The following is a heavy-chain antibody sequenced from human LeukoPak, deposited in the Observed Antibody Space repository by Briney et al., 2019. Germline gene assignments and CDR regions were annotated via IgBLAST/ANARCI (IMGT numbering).Heavy chain of an antibody. D-gene: IGHD3-3*01. CDR2: VDPEDGET. Sequence: ATVKISCKVSGYTFTDYDMHWVQQAPGKGLEWMGLVDPEDGETIYAEKFQGRVTITADTSTDTAYMELSSLRSEDTAVYYCATETIRGSNYCDFWSGYYGGIYDYWGQGTLVTVSS. V-gene: IGHV1-69-2*01. CDR1: GYTFTDYD. CDR3: ATETIRGSNYCDFWSGYYGGIYDY. J-gene: IGHJ4*02.